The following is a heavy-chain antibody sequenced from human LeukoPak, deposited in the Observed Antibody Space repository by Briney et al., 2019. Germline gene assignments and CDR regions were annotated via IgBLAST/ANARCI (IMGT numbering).Heavy chain of an antibody. CDR1: GYTXTTYY. Sequence: ASVKVSCKASGYTXTTYYIHGVRQAPGQGLECMGIIKPSSGSTHYAQKFRGRVTMTRDTSTSTVYMELSSLRSEDTAMYYCMREAPNTCNFDFWGQGTLVTVSS. CDR2: IKPSSGST. J-gene: IGHJ4*02. CDR3: MREAPNTCNFDF. V-gene: IGHV1-46*01. D-gene: IGHD2-2*02.